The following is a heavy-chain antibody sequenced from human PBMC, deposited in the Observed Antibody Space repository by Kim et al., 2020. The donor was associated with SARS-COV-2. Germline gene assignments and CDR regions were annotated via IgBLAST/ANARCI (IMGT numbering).Heavy chain of an antibody. Sequence: GGSLRLSCAASGFTFSDYYMSWIRQAPGKGLEWVSYISSSSSYTNYADSVKGRFTISRDNAKNSLYLQMNSLRAEDTAVYYCARFNLWLAHYYYYGMDVWGQGTTVTVSS. V-gene: IGHV3-11*03. D-gene: IGHD6-19*01. CDR3: ARFNLWLAHYYYYGMDV. J-gene: IGHJ6*02. CDR1: GFTFSDYY. CDR2: ISSSSSYT.